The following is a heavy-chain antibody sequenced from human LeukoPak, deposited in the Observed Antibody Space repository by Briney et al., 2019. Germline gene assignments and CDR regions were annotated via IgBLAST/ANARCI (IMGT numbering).Heavy chain of an antibody. Sequence: PSETLSLTCAVYGGSFSGYYWSWIRQPPGKGLEWIGEINHSGSTNYNPSLKSRVTISVDTSKNQFSLKLSSVIAADTAVYYCARGLRSSYWDQGTLVTVSS. J-gene: IGHJ4*02. CDR2: INHSGST. V-gene: IGHV4-34*01. CDR3: ARGLRSSY. D-gene: IGHD4-17*01. CDR1: GGSFSGYY.